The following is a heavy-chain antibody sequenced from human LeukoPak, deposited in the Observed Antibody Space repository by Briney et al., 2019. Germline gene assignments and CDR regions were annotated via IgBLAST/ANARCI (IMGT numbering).Heavy chain of an antibody. D-gene: IGHD2-2*01. CDR1: GFTFSSYA. CDR2: ISGSGSST. J-gene: IGHJ4*02. Sequence: GGSLRHFCAASGFTFSSYAMSWVRQAPAKGLEWVSAISGSGSSTYYADSVKGRFTISRDNSKNTLYLQMNSLRAEDTAVYYCAKDQYCSSTSCVFDYWGQGTLVTVSS. V-gene: IGHV3-23*01. CDR3: AKDQYCSSTSCVFDY.